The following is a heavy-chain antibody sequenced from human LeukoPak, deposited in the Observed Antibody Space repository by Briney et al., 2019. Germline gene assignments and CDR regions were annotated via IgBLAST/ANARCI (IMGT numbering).Heavy chain of an antibody. CDR3: ARSMDYSGWSGKDY. V-gene: IGHV1-2*02. J-gene: IGHJ4*02. D-gene: IGHD6-19*01. Sequence: ASVKVSCKTSGYTFTGYYMHWVRQAPGQGLEWTGWINPNSGSTNYAQKFQGRVTMTRDTSISTAYMELSRLRSDDTAVYYCARSMDYSGWSGKDYWGQGTLVTVSS. CDR2: INPNSGST. CDR1: GYTFTGYY.